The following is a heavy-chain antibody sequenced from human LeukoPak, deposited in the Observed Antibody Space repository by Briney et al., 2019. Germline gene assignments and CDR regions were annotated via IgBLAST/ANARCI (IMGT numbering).Heavy chain of an antibody. V-gene: IGHV4-59*01. CDR2: VSDSGTT. D-gene: IGHD5-24*01. CDR1: GGSISSYY. J-gene: IGHJ4*02. Sequence: SETLSLTCTVSGGSISSYYWSWIRQPPGKGLEWFGYVSDSGTTNYNPSLKSRVTISVDTSKNQFSLKLSSVTAADTAVYYCARSRDGYSLDYWGQGTLVTVSS. CDR3: ARSRDGYSLDY.